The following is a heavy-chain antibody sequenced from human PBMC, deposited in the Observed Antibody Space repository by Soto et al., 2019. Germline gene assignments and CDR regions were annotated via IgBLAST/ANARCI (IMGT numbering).Heavy chain of an antibody. CDR1: GYTFSNND. Sequence: ASVKVSCKASGYTFSNNDINWVRQATGQGLEWMGWMNPRTGDLGYAQKFRGRLTMTSNTSTSTAYMDLRSLRSNDTAVYYCAMVDVYVTPSPQDVWGQGTTVTVSS. V-gene: IGHV1-8*01. CDR2: MNPRTGDL. D-gene: IGHD3-16*01. CDR3: AMVDVYVTPSPQDV. J-gene: IGHJ6*02.